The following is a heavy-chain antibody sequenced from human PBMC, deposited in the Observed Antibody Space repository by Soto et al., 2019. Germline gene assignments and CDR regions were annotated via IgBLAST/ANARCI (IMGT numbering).Heavy chain of an antibody. D-gene: IGHD6-6*01. CDR1: GGSISSSSYY. V-gene: IGHV4-39*01. CDR2: IYYSGST. J-gene: IGHJ5*02. Sequence: SETLSLTCTVSGGSISSSSYYWGWIRQPPGKGLEWIGSIYYSGSTYYNPSLKSRVTISVDTSKNQFSLKLSSATAADTAVYYCASGDSSSSRGAWFDPWGQGTLVTVSS. CDR3: ASGDSSSSRGAWFDP.